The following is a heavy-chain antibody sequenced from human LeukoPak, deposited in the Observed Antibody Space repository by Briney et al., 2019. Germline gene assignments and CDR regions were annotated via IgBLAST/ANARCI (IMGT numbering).Heavy chain of an antibody. J-gene: IGHJ4*02. D-gene: IGHD1-26*01. CDR2: IRSKAYGGTT. V-gene: IGHV3-49*04. Sequence: GGSLRLACTSSGFSFGDYSMTWVRQAPGKGLEWVGFIRSKAYGGTTEYAASVKGRFTISRDDSKSIAYLQMNSLKTEDTAVYHCATRSGSQWLPYFDYWGQGTLVTVSS. CDR3: ATRSGSQWLPYFDY. CDR1: GFSFGDYS.